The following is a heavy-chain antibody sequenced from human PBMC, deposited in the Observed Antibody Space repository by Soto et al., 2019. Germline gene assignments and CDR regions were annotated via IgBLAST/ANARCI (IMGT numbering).Heavy chain of an antibody. V-gene: IGHV1-69*12. J-gene: IGHJ1*01. Sequence: QVQLVQSGAEVKKPGSSVKVSCKASGGTFSNYAIAWVRQAPGQGLEWMGGLIPISGTTNYAQKFQGRVTITADESTSTAYMELRSLRSEDTAVYYRARGPYGYHDKSGNSDAEYFQHWGPGTLVTVSS. D-gene: IGHD3-22*01. CDR2: LIPISGTT. CDR1: GGTFSNYA. CDR3: ARGPYGYHDKSGNSDAEYFQH.